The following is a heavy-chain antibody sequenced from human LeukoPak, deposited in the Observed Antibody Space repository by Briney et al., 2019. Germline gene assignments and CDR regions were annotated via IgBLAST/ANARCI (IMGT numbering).Heavy chain of an antibody. D-gene: IGHD6-19*01. CDR1: GYTFSTYG. Sequence: ASVKVSCKASGYTFSTYGITWVRQAPGQGLEWMAWISAYNGNTDYAQKFQDRVTLTIDTSTSTAYLDLRSLRSDDTAVYYCATVKRAVSDTWLDLWGQGTLVTVSS. J-gene: IGHJ5*02. CDR3: ATVKRAVSDTWLDL. V-gene: IGHV1-18*01. CDR2: ISAYNGNT.